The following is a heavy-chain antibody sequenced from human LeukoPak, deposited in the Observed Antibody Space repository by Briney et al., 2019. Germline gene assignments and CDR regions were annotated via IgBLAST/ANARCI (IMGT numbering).Heavy chain of an antibody. J-gene: IGHJ6*03. D-gene: IGHD4-17*01. Sequence: ASVKVSCKASGYTFTSYYMHWVRQAPGQGLGWMGLINPSGGSTSYAQKFQGRVTMTRDMSTSTVYMELSSLRSEDTAVYYCARDRDVTTWGYYYYMDVWGKGTTVTVSS. CDR3: ARDRDVTTWGYYYYMDV. V-gene: IGHV1-46*01. CDR1: GYTFTSYY. CDR2: INPSGGST.